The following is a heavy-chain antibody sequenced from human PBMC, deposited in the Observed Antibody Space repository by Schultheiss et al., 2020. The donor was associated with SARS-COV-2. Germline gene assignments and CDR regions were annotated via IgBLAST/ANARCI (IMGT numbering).Heavy chain of an antibody. J-gene: IGHJ4*02. V-gene: IGHV3-33*01. CDR2: IWYDGSNK. CDR3: ARVPLTNYYDYCGYILDF. CDR1: GFTFSSYG. D-gene: IGHD3-22*01. Sequence: GGSLRLSCAASGFTFSSYGMHWVRQAPGKGLEWVTAIWYDGSNKYYADSVKGRFTISRDNSKNILYLQMNSLRAEDTAVYYCARVPLTNYYDYCGYILDFWGQGTLVTVSS.